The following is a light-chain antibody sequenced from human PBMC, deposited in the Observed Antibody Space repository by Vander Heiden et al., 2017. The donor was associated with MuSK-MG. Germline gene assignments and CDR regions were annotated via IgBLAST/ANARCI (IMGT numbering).Light chain of an antibody. CDR3: QQEDNALT. J-gene: IGKJ4*01. CDR1: QSVSSSY. Sequence: PGERVTLSCRASQSVSSSYLTWYQQKRGQATRLLIYGASTRATSIPARSSGSGSGPDCTLTISRMQPEEFAVYSCQQEDNALTFGGGTKVEIK. CDR2: GAS. V-gene: IGKV3D-7*01.